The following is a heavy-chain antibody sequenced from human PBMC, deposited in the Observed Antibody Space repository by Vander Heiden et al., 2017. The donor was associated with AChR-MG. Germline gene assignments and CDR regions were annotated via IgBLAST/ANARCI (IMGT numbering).Heavy chain of an antibody. V-gene: IGHV4-31*03. Sequence: QVQLQESGPGLVKPSQTLSLTCTVSGGSISSGGYYCSWIRQHPGKGLEWMGYIYYSGSTYYNPSLKSRVTISVDTSKNQFSLKLSSVTAADTAVYYCARVSSGRHGPDYWGQGTLVTVSS. J-gene: IGHJ4*02. CDR1: GGSISSGGYY. CDR2: IYYSGST. D-gene: IGHD6-25*01. CDR3: ARVSSGRHGPDY.